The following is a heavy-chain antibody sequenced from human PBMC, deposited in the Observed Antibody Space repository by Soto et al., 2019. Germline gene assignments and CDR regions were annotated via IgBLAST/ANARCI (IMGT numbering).Heavy chain of an antibody. J-gene: IGHJ6*02. V-gene: IGHV3-23*01. CDR3: SNYGDPHVYYYYFGIDV. CDR1: GFTFRSYA. CDR2: ISGSGGST. Sequence: GGSLRLSCAASGFTFRSYALSWVRQAPGKGLEWVSAISGSGGSTYYADSVKGRFTISRDNSKNTLYLQMNSLRAEDTAVYYCSNYGDPHVYYYYFGIDVWGQGTTVTVSS. D-gene: IGHD4-17*01.